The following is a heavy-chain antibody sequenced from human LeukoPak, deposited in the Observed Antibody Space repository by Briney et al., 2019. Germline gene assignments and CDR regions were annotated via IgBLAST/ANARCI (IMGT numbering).Heavy chain of an antibody. CDR3: ARDQDDSSGYYYYY. J-gene: IGHJ4*02. V-gene: IGHV3-53*01. CDR1: GFTVSSNY. CDR2: IYSGGST. D-gene: IGHD3-22*01. Sequence: PGGSLRLSCAASGFTVSSNYMSWVRQAPGKGLEWVSVIYSGGSTYYADSVKGRFTFSRDNSKNTLYLQMNSLRAEDTAVYYCARDQDDSSGYYYYYWGQGTLVTVSS.